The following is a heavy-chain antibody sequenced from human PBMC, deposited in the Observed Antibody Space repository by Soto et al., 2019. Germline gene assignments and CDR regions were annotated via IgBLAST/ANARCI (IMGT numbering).Heavy chain of an antibody. J-gene: IGHJ4*02. V-gene: IGHV4-31*03. Sequence: SETLSLTCTVSGGSISSGGYFWSWIRQHPGKGLEWIGYIYYSGSTYYNPSLKSRVTISVDTSKNQFSLKLSSVTAADTAVYYCARSGYSYGPNPLLYWGQGTLVTVS. CDR3: ARSGYSYGPNPLLY. CDR1: GGSISSGGYF. CDR2: IYYSGST. D-gene: IGHD5-18*01.